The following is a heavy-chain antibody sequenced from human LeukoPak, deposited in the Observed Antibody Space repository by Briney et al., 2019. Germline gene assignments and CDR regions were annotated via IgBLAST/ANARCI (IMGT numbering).Heavy chain of an antibody. CDR3: VRGYRNQWELWA. Sequence: AGGSLRLSCAASGFTFSSYWMSWVRQAPGKGLEWVANINQDVSQRYYVDSLKDRFTISRDNAKSSLYLQMNSLTPEDTGIYYCVRGYRNQWELWAWGQGTLVTVSS. CDR2: INQDVSQR. CDR1: GFTFSSYW. J-gene: IGHJ5*02. D-gene: IGHD1-26*01. V-gene: IGHV3-7*01.